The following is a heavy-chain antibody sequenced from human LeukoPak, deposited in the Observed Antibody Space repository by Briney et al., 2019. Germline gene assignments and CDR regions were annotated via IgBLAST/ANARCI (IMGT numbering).Heavy chain of an antibody. Sequence: SETLSLTCTVSGGSISSYYWSWIRQPPGKGLEWIGYIYYSGSTNYNPSLKSRVTISVDTSKNQFSLKLSSVTAADTAVYYCAREGTESQTVAFDIWGQGTMVTVSS. D-gene: IGHD1-1*01. CDR2: IYYSGST. J-gene: IGHJ3*02. CDR3: AREGTESQTVAFDI. CDR1: GGSISSYY. V-gene: IGHV4-59*01.